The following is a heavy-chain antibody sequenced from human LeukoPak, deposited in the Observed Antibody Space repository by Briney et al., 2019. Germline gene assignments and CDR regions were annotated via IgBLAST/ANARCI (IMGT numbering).Heavy chain of an antibody. CDR1: GFTFTSYV. J-gene: IGHJ4*02. CDR3: ARGRPTYYFDY. V-gene: IGHV3-30*02. CDR2: IRYDGSKK. Sequence: GGSLRLSCAASGFTFTSYVMHWVRQAPGKGLEWVAFIRYDGSKKYYADSVKGRFTISRDNAKNTLYLQMNSLRAEDTAVYYCARGRPTYYFDYWGQGTLVTVSS. D-gene: IGHD3-16*01.